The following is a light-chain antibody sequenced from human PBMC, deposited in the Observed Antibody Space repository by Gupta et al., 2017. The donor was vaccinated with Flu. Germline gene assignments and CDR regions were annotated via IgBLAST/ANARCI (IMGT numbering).Light chain of an antibody. Sequence: DIQMTQSPSSVSASVGDRVTIPCRARQDISRALAWYQQKPGKAPKVLIYVASILQTGVPSRFSGSGSGTEFTLTSSGLQPEDFTTYYCQHLANVPITFGQGTRLEIK. CDR3: QHLANVPIT. V-gene: IGKV1-12*01. J-gene: IGKJ5*01. CDR1: QDISRA. CDR2: VAS.